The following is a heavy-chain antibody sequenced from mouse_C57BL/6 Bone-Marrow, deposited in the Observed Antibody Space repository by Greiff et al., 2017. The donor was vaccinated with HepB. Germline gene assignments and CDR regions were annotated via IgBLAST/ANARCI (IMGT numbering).Heavy chain of an antibody. V-gene: IGHV8-12*01. D-gene: IGHD2-5*01. CDR3: ARNDYSNRYWYFDV. J-gene: IGHJ1*03. CDR1: GFSLSTSGMG. Sequence: QVTLKECGPGILQSSQTLSLTCSFSGFSLSTSGMGVSWIRQPSGKGLEWLAHIYWDDDKRYNPSLKSRLTISKDTSRNQVFLKITSVDTADTATYYCARNDYSNRYWYFDVWGTGTTVTVSS. CDR2: IYWDDDK.